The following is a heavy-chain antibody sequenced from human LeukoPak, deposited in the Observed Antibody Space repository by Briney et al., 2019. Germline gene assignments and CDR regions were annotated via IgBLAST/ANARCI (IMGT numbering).Heavy chain of an antibody. CDR3: ARDKSSSWFSYYYYGMDV. CDR1: GGTFSNYG. Sequence: GASVKVSCKASGGTFSNYGISWVRQAPGQGLEWMGGLIPIFGTANYAQKFQGRLTITADESTSTAYMELRSLRSDDTAVYYCARDKSSSWFSYYYYGMDVWGQGTTVTVSS. V-gene: IGHV1-69*13. D-gene: IGHD6-13*01. J-gene: IGHJ6*02. CDR2: LIPIFGTA.